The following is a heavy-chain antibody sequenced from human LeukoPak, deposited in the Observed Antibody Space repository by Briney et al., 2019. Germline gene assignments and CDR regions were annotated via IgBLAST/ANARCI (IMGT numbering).Heavy chain of an antibody. D-gene: IGHD5-24*01. CDR1: GGSISNYY. J-gene: IGHJ4*02. Sequence: SETLSLTCTVSGGSISNYYCTWIRQPPGKGLEWIGYINYSGSTKYNPSLKSRVTISVDRSKNQFSLNLSSVTAADTAVYYCVRSEMGGYTFDYWGQGTLVTVSS. V-gene: IGHV4-59*01. CDR2: INYSGST. CDR3: VRSEMGGYTFDY.